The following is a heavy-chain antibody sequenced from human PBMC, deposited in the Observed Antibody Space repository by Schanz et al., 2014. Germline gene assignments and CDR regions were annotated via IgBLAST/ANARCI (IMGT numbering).Heavy chain of an antibody. V-gene: IGHV3-48*01. CDR3: ARGGSGSHYRLDY. J-gene: IGHJ4*02. CDR2: ISGSSRTI. Sequence: EVQLLESGGGLVQPGGSLRLSCAASGFTFRGYAMSWVRQAPGKGLVWVSYISGSSRTIYYADSMKGRFTVSRDNAENALYLQMNSLRAEDTGLYFCARGGSGSHYRLDYWGQGTLXTVSS. CDR1: GFTFRGYA. D-gene: IGHD1-26*01.